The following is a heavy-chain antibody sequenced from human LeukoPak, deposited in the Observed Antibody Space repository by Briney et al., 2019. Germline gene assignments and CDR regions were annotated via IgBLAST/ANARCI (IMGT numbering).Heavy chain of an antibody. D-gene: IGHD2-2*01. V-gene: IGHV1-69*13. CDR2: IIPIFGTA. CDR3: ARVAGYCSRTSCYGNHYGMDV. J-gene: IGHJ6*02. Sequence: ASVKVSCKASGGTFSSYAISWVRQAPGQGLEWMGGIIPIFGTANYAQKFQGRVTITADESTSTAYMELSSLRSEDTAVYYCARVAGYCSRTSCYGNHYGMDVWGQGTTVTVSS. CDR1: GGTFSSYA.